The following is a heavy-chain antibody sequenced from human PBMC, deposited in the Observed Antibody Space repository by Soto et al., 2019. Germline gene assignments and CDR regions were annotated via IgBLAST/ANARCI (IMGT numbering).Heavy chain of an antibody. D-gene: IGHD6-13*01. Sequence: ESLKISCQGSGYSFTSYWIGWVRQMPGKGLEWMGIIYPADSDTRYSPSFQGQVTLSADKSISTAYLQWSSLKASDTAMYYCARTAAAGKYYYGMDVWGQGTTVTVSS. CDR1: GYSFTSYW. CDR2: IYPADSDT. J-gene: IGHJ6*02. V-gene: IGHV5-51*01. CDR3: ARTAAAGKYYYGMDV.